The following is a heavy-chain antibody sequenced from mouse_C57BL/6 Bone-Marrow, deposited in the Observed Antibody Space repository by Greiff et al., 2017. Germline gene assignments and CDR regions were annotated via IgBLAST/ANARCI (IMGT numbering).Heavy chain of an antibody. Sequence: QVQLKESGPELVKPGASVKISCKASGYSFTSYYIHWVKQRPGQGLEWIGWIYPGSGNTKYNEKFKGKATLTADTSSSTAYMQLSSLTSEDSAVYYCARGLLPYWGQGTLVTVSA. CDR2: IYPGSGNT. D-gene: IGHD3-1*01. CDR1: GYSFTSYY. J-gene: IGHJ3*01. V-gene: IGHV1-66*01. CDR3: ARGLLPY.